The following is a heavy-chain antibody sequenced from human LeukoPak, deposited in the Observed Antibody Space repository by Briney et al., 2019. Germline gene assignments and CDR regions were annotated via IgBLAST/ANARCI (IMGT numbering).Heavy chain of an antibody. J-gene: IGHJ4*02. CDR2: ISAYNGNT. V-gene: IGHV1-18*01. CDR1: GYTFTSYV. Sequence: GASVKVSCKASGYTFTSYVISWVRQAPGQGLEWMGWISAYNGNTNYAQKLQGRVTMTTDTSTSTAYMELRSLRSDDTAVYYCARDRVLNYYDILTGYYMDLGSIDYWGQGTLVTVSS. D-gene: IGHD3-9*01. CDR3: ARDRVLNYYDILTGYYMDLGSIDY.